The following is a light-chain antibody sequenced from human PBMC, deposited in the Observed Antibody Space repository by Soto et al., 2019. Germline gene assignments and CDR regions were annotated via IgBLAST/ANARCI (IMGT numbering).Light chain of an antibody. CDR1: SSNIGSNT. Sequence: QSVLTQPPSASGTPGQRVTISCSGSSSNIGSNTVNWYQQLPGTAPKLLIYNNNQRPSGVPDRFSGSKSGTSASLAISGLQSEDEADYYCAAWDDSLRWVFGGGTKVTVL. V-gene: IGLV1-44*01. J-gene: IGLJ3*02. CDR3: AAWDDSLRWV. CDR2: NNN.